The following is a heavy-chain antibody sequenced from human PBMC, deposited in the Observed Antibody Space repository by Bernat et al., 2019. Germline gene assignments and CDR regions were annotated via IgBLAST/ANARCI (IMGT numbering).Heavy chain of an antibody. J-gene: IGHJ5*02. CDR3: ARGTWYSSSWYPSS. D-gene: IGHD6-13*01. V-gene: IGHV3-33*01. CDR2: IWYDGSNN. Sequence: QVQLVESGGGVVQPGRSLRLSCAASGITFSSYGMHWVRQAPGKGLEWVAVIWYDGSNNYYADSVKGRFTISRDNSKNTLYLQMNSLRAEDTAVYYCARGTWYSSSWYPSSWGQGTLVTVSS. CDR1: GITFSSYG.